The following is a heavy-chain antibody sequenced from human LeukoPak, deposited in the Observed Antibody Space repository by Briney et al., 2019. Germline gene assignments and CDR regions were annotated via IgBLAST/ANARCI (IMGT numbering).Heavy chain of an antibody. J-gene: IGHJ4*02. Sequence: SETLFLTCTVSGGSMRSYYWSWIRQPPGKGLEWIGYIFYSGGTIYNPSLKSRVTISVDTSKNQFSLKMNSVTAADTAVYYCARMGNPSTVTADYWGQGTLVTVSS. CDR1: GGSMRSYY. CDR2: IFYSGGT. V-gene: IGHV4-59*08. D-gene: IGHD4-17*01. CDR3: ARMGNPSTVTADY.